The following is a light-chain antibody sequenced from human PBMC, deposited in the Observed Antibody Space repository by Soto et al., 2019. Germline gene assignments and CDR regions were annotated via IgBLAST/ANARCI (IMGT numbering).Light chain of an antibody. CDR3: QQLLSYPIN. Sequence: DMQITQSPCSLSASVGDRVTISCRASQSINIYLNWYQQKPGKAPKLLIYGATTLQRGVPLRFSGSGSGTSFTLTISSLQPEDFATYYCQQLLSYPINCGEGPRLEIK. CDR1: QSINIY. V-gene: IGKV1-9*01. CDR2: GAT. J-gene: IGKJ5*01.